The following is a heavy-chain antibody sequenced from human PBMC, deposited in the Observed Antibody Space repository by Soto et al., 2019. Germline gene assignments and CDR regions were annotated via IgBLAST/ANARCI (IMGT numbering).Heavy chain of an antibody. Sequence: ASVKVSCKASGGTFSSYAISWVRQAPGQGLEWMGGIIPIFGTANYAQKFQGRVTITADESTSTAYMELSSLRSEDTAVYYCARDANSGYDASDDYWGQGTLVTVSS. CDR3: ARDANSGYDASDDY. D-gene: IGHD5-12*01. J-gene: IGHJ4*02. CDR2: IIPIFGTA. V-gene: IGHV1-69*13. CDR1: GGTFSSYA.